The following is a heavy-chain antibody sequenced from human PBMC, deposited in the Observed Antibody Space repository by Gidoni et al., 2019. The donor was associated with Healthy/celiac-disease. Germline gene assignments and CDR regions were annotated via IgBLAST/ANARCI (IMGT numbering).Heavy chain of an antibody. CDR3: AREHRGNYHHFDY. V-gene: IGHV3-21*01. Sequence: EVQRVAAGGGLVKPGGSLRLAGAASGVTVSSYSMNWVRKAPGKGLELVSSISSSSSYIYYADSVKGRFTISRDNANNSLYLQMNSLRAEATAVYYCAREHRGNYHHFDYWGQGTLVTVSS. J-gene: IGHJ4*02. CDR1: GVTVSSYS. CDR2: ISSSSSYI. D-gene: IGHD1-7*01.